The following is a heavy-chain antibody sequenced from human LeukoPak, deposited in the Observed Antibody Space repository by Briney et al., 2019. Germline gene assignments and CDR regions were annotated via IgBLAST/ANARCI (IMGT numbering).Heavy chain of an antibody. D-gene: IGHD4-11*01. CDR3: AKGEGVTTSPSPGFDP. J-gene: IGHJ5*02. CDR2: ISWNSGSI. CDR1: GFTFDDYA. Sequence: HAGGSLRLSCAASGFTFDDYAMHWVRHAPGKGLEWVSGISWNSGSIGYADSVKGRFTISRDNAKNSLYLQMNSLRAEDTALYYCAKGEGVTTSPSPGFDPWGQGTLVTVSS. V-gene: IGHV3-9*01.